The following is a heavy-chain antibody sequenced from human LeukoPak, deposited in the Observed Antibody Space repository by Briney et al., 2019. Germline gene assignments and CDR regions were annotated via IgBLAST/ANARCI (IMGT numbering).Heavy chain of an antibody. CDR1: GFTFSSRDW. D-gene: IGHD2-15*01. V-gene: IGHV3-23*01. J-gene: IGHJ6*03. CDR2: ISGSGGST. CDR3: AKDFGYCSGGSCYTYYYYYMDV. Sequence: GGSLRLSCAASGFTFSSRDWMTWVRQAPGKGLEWVSAISGSGGSTYYADSVKGRFTISRDNSKNTLYLQMNSLRAEDTAVYYCAKDFGYCSGGSCYTYYYYYMDVWGKGTTVTVSS.